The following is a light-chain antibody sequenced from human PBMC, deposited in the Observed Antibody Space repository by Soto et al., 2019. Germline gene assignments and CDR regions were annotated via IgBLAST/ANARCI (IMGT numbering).Light chain of an antibody. CDR2: DAS. CDR1: QDISHY. Sequence: IPRTRARSPLSASVGDPVTITCQSSQDISHYLNWYQQKPGKALKLLIYDASNLHPGVPSRFRGSGSGTEFSFNITSLQPEDVATYYCQQYDDRQIPFGQGGRLEI. J-gene: IGKJ5*01. CDR3: QQYDDRQIP. V-gene: IGKV1-33*01.